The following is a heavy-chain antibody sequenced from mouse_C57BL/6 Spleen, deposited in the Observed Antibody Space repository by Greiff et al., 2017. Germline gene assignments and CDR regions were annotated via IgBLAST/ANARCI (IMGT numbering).Heavy chain of an antibody. CDR3: AGGGLGGPDY. V-gene: IGHV3-6*01. CDR1: GYSITSGYY. Sequence: EVQLQQSGPGLVKPSQSLSLTCSVTGYSITSGYYWNWIRQFPGNKLEWMGYISYDGSNNYNPSLKNRISITRDTSKNQFFLKLNSVTTEDTATYYCAGGGLGGPDYWGQGTTLTVSS. D-gene: IGHD2-4*01. J-gene: IGHJ2*01. CDR2: ISYDGSN.